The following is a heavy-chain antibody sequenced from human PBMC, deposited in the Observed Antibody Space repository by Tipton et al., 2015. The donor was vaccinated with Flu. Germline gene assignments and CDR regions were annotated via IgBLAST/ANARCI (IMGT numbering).Heavy chain of an antibody. CDR3: ARGDGYNFDY. CDR1: GYSISSGFY. Sequence: LRLSCTVSGYSISSGFYWGWIRQPPGKGLEWIGNIYHSGSTFYNPSLKSRVTISVDTSKNQFSLKLSSVTAANTAVYYCARGDGYNFDYWGQGTLVTVSS. CDR2: IYHSGST. J-gene: IGHJ4*02. V-gene: IGHV4-38-2*02. D-gene: IGHD5-24*01.